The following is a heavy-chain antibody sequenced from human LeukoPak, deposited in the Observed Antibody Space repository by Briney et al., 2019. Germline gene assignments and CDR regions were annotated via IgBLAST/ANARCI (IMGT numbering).Heavy chain of an antibody. CDR1: GFTFVKYW. V-gene: IGHV3-7*05. CDR3: ARDSWRVLDY. J-gene: IGHJ4*02. D-gene: IGHD3-3*01. CDR2: IKHDGSEK. Sequence: GGYLRLSCAASGFTFVKYWLSWVRQAPGKGLEWVANIKHDGSEKYYVDSVRGRFTVSRDNGKNSVFLQMDSLRAEDTAVYFCARDSWRVLDYWGQGTLVTVSS.